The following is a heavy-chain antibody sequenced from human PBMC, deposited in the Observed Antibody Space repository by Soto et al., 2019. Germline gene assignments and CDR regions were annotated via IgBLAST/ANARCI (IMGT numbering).Heavy chain of an antibody. Sequence: SETLSLTCTVSGGSISSYYWSWIRQHPGKGLEWIGYIYYSGSTYYNPSLKSRVTISVDTSKNQFSLKLSSVTAADTAVYYCAREFHSFRGMGVWGQGTTVTVSS. CDR3: AREFHSFRGMGV. V-gene: IGHV4-59*06. CDR1: GGSISSYY. J-gene: IGHJ6*02. CDR2: IYYSGST. D-gene: IGHD2-21*01.